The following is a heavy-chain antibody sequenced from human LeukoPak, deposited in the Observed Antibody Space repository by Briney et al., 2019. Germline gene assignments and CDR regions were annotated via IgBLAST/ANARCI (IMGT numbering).Heavy chain of an antibody. CDR2: IIPILGIA. D-gene: IGHD2-15*01. J-gene: IGHJ4*02. CDR3: ARDPIVVVVAPTLPMGY. Sequence: GASVKVSCKASGGTFSSYAISWVRQAPGQGLEWMGRIIPILGIANYAQKFQGRVTITADKSTSTAYMELSSLRSEDTAVYYCARDPIVVVVAPTLPMGYWGQGTLVTVSS. CDR1: GGTFSSYA. V-gene: IGHV1-69*04.